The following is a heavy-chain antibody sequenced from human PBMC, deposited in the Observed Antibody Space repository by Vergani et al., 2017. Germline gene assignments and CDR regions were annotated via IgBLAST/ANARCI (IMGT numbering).Heavy chain of an antibody. CDR2: IDPSDSYT. V-gene: IGHV5-10-1*01. CDR3: ARQGAYNCNYVLDRIYYYGMDV. D-gene: IGHD1-7*01. CDR1: GYSFTSYW. Sequence: EVQLVQSGAEVKKPGESLRISCKGSGYSFTSYWISWVRQMPGKGLEWMGRIDPSDSYTNYSPSFQGHVTISADKSISTAYLQWSSLKASDTAMYYCARQGAYNCNYVLDRIYYYGMDVWGQGTTVTVSS. J-gene: IGHJ6*02.